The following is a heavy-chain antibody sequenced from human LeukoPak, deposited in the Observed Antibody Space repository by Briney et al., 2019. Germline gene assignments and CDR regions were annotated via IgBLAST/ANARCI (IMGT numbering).Heavy chain of an antibody. J-gene: IGHJ6*04. V-gene: IGHV3-48*04. Sequence: GGSLRLSCAASGFTFSDYSMNWVRQAPGKGLEWVASTSSSGSTIYYADSVKGRFTISRDNAKNSLYLQMNSLRAEDTAVYYCAELGITMIGGVWGKGTTVTISS. CDR3: AELGITMIGGV. D-gene: IGHD3-10*02. CDR2: TSSSGSTI. CDR1: GFTFSDYS.